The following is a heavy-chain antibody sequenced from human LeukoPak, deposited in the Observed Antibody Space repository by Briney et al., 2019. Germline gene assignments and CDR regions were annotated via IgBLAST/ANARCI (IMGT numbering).Heavy chain of an antibody. CDR2: IYYSGST. CDR3: ARDLYGSGSTSS. CDR1: GGSISSYY. Sequence: PSETLSLTCTVSGGSISSYYWSWIRQPPGKGLEWIGYIYYSGSTNYNPSLKSRVTISVDTSKNQFSLKLSSVTAADTAVYYCARDLYGSGSTSSWGQGTLVTVSS. V-gene: IGHV4-59*01. D-gene: IGHD3-10*01. J-gene: IGHJ4*02.